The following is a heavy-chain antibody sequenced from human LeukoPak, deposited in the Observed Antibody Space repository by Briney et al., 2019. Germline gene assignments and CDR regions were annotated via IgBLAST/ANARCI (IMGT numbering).Heavy chain of an antibody. D-gene: IGHD4-23*01. CDR3: AKAPLFTPMVTWGY. CDR1: GFTFSSYA. Sequence: QTGGSLRLSCAASGFTFSSYAMSWVRQAPGKGLEWVSAISGSGGSTYYADSVKGRFTISRDNSKNTLYLQMNSLRAEDTAVYYCAKAPLFTPMVTWGYWGQGTLVTVSS. J-gene: IGHJ4*02. CDR2: ISGSGGST. V-gene: IGHV3-23*01.